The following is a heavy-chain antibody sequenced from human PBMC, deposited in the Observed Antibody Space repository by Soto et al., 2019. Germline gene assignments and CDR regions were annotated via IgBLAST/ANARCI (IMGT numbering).Heavy chain of an antibody. J-gene: IGHJ5*02. CDR2: IYHSGST. Sequence: QLQLQESGSGLVKPSQTLSLTCAVSGGSISSGGYSWSWIRQPPGKGLEWIGYIYHSGSTYYNPSLKSRVTXXVXRXXNQFSLKLSSVTAADTAVYYCARERIAANLNWFDPWGQGTLVTVSS. CDR3: ARERIAANLNWFDP. D-gene: IGHD6-13*01. V-gene: IGHV4-30-2*01. CDR1: GGSISSGGYS.